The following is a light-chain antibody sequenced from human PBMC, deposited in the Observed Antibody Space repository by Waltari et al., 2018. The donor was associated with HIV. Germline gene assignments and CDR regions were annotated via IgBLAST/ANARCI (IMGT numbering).Light chain of an antibody. CDR2: DVT. Sequence: QSALTQPLSASGSPGQSVTISCNGTSSDVGGYDYVSWYQQHPGKAPKPMLYDVTKRPSGVPDRFSGSKSGSTASLTVSGLQAEDEADYYCSSYAGSNNLIFGGGTKLTVL. CDR1: SSDVGGYDY. V-gene: IGLV2-8*01. CDR3: SSYAGSNNLI. J-gene: IGLJ2*01.